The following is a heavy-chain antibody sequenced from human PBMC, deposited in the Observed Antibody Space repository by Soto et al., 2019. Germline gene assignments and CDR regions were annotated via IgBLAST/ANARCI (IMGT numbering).Heavy chain of an antibody. D-gene: IGHD2-15*01. CDR2: ISGSGGST. V-gene: IGHV3-23*01. CDR1: GFTFSSYA. J-gene: IGHJ3*02. CDR3: ARTVVVVTATPGAFDI. Sequence: EVQLLESGGGLVQPGGSLRLSCAASGFTFSSYAMSWVRQAPGKGLEWVSAISGSGGSTYYADSVKGRFTISRDNSKNTLYLQMNSLRAEDTAVYYCARTVVVVTATPGAFDIWGQGTMVTVSS.